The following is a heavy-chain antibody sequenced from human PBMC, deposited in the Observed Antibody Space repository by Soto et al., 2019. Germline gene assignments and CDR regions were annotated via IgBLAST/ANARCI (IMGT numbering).Heavy chain of an antibody. CDR2: IDWDEDK. Sequence: VSGPTLVNPTQTLTLTCTFPGFSLSTSGMRVSWIRQPPGKALEWLARIDWDEDKFYRTSLKTRLTISKDTSKNQVVLTMTNMDPVDTATYYCARSPFWFGELSAFDYWGQGTLVTVSS. D-gene: IGHD3-10*01. V-gene: IGHV2-70*04. CDR3: ARSPFWFGELSAFDY. CDR1: GFSLSTSGMR. J-gene: IGHJ4*02.